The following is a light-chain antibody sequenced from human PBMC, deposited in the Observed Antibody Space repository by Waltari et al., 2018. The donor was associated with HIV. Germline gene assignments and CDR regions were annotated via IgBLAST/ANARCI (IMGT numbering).Light chain of an antibody. CDR3: QQSYTKPPT. Sequence: IQMTQSPSSLSASVRDRITITCRASQSISNYLNWYQQKPGRAPNLLIYEASSLQSGVPPRFSGSGSGTDFTLTISSLQPEDFATYYCQQSYTKPPTFGQGTNLEIK. J-gene: IGKJ2*01. V-gene: IGKV1-39*01. CDR1: QSISNY. CDR2: EAS.